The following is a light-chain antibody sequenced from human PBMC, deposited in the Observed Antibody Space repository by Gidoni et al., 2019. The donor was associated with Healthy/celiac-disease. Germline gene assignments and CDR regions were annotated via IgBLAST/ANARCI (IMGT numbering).Light chain of an antibody. CDR2: GAS. V-gene: IGKV3-15*01. Sequence: EIVMTQSPATLSVSPGERATLSCRASQSVSSNLAWYQQKPVQAPRLLIYGASTRATGIPARFSGSGSATEFTLTISSLQSEDFAVYYCQQYNNWPPLTFGGXTKVEIK. CDR3: QQYNNWPPLT. CDR1: QSVSSN. J-gene: IGKJ4*01.